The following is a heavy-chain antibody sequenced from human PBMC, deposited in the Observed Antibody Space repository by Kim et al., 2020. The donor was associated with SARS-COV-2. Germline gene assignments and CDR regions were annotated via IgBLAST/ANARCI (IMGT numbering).Heavy chain of an antibody. CDR3: ARGLLWFGELSEGWFAP. V-gene: IGHV1-18*01. CDR2: ISAYNGNT. D-gene: IGHD3-10*01. CDR1: GYTFTSYG. Sequence: ASVKVSCKASGYTFTSYGISWVRQAPGQGLEWMGWISAYNGNTNYAQKLQGRVTMTTDTSTSTAYMELRSLRSDDTAVYYCARGLLWFGELSEGWFAPWGPGTRVTVSS. J-gene: IGHJ5*02.